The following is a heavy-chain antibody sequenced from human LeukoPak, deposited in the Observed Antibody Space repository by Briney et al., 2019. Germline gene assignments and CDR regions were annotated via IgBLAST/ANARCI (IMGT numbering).Heavy chain of an antibody. Sequence: GASVKVSCKASGYTFTGYYMHWVRQAPGQGLEWMGWISAYNGNANYAQKLQGRVTMTTDTSTSTAYMELRSLRSDDTAVYYCARVEWELTGECDYWGQGTLVTVSS. J-gene: IGHJ4*02. CDR2: ISAYNGNA. CDR1: GYTFTGYY. V-gene: IGHV1-18*04. CDR3: ARVEWELTGECDY. D-gene: IGHD1-26*01.